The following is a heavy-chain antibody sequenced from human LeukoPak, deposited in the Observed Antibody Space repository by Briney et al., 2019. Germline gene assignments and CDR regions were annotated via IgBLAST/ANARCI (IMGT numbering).Heavy chain of an antibody. Sequence: GSLRLSCVASDFKFSDAWMNWVRQAPGKGLEWIGEIFHGGNTNYNPSLKSRVTISVDKSNNQFSLKLSSVTAADTAVYYCARSKESNSWYPVFDYWGQGTLVTVSS. CDR3: ARSKESNSWYPVFDY. J-gene: IGHJ4*02. CDR2: IFHGGNT. D-gene: IGHD6-13*01. V-gene: IGHV4-4*02. CDR1: DFKFSDAW.